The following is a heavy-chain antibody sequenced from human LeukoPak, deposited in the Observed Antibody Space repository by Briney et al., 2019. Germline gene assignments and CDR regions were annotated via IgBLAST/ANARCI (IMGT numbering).Heavy chain of an antibody. CDR3: AREQIAVAGTQQN. CDR1: GYTFTSYD. J-gene: IGHJ4*02. D-gene: IGHD6-19*01. V-gene: IGHV1-8*03. CDR2: MNPNSGNT. Sequence: ASVKVSCKASGYTFTSYDINWVRQATGQGLEWMGWMNPNSGNTGYAQKFQGRVPITRNTSISTAYMELSNMRSEDTAVYYCAREQIAVAGTQQNWGQGTLVTVSS.